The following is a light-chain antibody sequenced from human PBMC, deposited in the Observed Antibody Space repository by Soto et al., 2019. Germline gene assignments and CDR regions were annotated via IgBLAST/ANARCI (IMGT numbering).Light chain of an antibody. CDR3: QHYGTPIYT. CDR2: DAS. CDR1: QSVSGTS. V-gene: IGKV3-20*01. J-gene: IGKJ2*01. Sequence: EIVLTQSPGTLSLSPGERGTLSCRASQSVSGTSLAWYQQRPGQAPRLLIYDASSRATGIPDRFSGSGSGTDFTLTISRLEPEDFALYYCQHYGTPIYTIGQGTKLEIK.